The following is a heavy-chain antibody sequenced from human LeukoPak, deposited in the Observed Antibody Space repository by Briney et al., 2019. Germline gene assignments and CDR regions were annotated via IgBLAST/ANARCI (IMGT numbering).Heavy chain of an antibody. CDR1: GGSISSYY. D-gene: IGHD3-22*01. V-gene: IGHV4-4*07. J-gene: IGHJ2*01. Sequence: SETLSLTCTVSGGSISSYYWSWIRQPAGKGLEWIGRIYTSGSTNYNPSLKSRVTMSVDTSKNQFSLKLSSVTAADTAVYYCARKTYYYDSSGPTGGPRPWYFDLWGRGTLVTVSS. CDR3: ARKTYYYDSSGPTGGPRPWYFDL. CDR2: IYTSGST.